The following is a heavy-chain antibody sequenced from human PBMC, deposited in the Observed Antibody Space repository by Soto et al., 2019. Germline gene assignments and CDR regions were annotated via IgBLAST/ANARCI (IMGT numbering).Heavy chain of an antibody. V-gene: IGHV3-74*01. D-gene: IGHD4-17*01. CDR3: TRHGSGDYFLFDP. J-gene: IGHJ5*02. CDR1: GFTFSSFW. Sequence: EVQLVESGRGLVQPGGSLRLSCAASGFTFSSFWMHWVRQAPGKGLEWVSRASPDGTSTSYAGSVKGRFTISRDNAKNTLFMQMNSLRAEDTAVYYCTRHGSGDYFLFDPWGQGTLVTVSS. CDR2: ASPDGTST.